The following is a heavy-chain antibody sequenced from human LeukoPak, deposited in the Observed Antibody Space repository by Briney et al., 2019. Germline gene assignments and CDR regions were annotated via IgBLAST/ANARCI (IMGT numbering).Heavy chain of an antibody. J-gene: IGHJ6*03. CDR1: GDTFSSHA. D-gene: IGHD1-1*01. Sequence: SVKVSCKASGDTFSSHAISWARQAPGQGLEWMGGIIPIFGTTNYAQKFQGRVTITTDDSTSTAYMDLSSLTSEDTAVYYCARGSWDDVGYYYYYYMDVWGKGTTVTVSS. CDR2: IIPIFGTT. CDR3: ARGSWDDVGYYYYYYMDV. V-gene: IGHV1-69*05.